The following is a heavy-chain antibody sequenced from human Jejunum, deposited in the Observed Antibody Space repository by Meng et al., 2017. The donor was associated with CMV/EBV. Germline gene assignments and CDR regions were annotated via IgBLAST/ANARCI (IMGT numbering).Heavy chain of an antibody. CDR3: ARGFSNGYQPFDY. D-gene: IGHD2-2*01. CDR2: IIAIFRTP. V-gene: IGHV1-69*13. Sequence: QVQLVQSGGEVKKPGASVKVSSKASGYSFNNYGINWVRQAPGQGLEWMGGIIAIFRTPKYAQKFQDRLTITADGPTGTTFMELSSLTSDDTAIYYYARGFSNGYQPFDYWGQGTLVTVSS. CDR1: GYSFNNYG. J-gene: IGHJ4*02.